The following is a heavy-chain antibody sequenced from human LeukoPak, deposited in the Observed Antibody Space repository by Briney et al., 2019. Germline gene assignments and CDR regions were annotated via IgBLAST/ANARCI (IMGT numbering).Heavy chain of an antibody. V-gene: IGHV3-23*01. Sequence: GASLRLSCAASGFSFSNYAMSWVRQVPGKGLEWVSAISGRDDSTYYADSVKGRFTISRDTSKNTLYLQMNSLRAEDTAVYYCARDRHLGIDYWGQGTLVTVSS. D-gene: IGHD1-26*01. CDR2: ISGRDDST. J-gene: IGHJ4*02. CDR1: GFSFSNYA. CDR3: ARDRHLGIDY.